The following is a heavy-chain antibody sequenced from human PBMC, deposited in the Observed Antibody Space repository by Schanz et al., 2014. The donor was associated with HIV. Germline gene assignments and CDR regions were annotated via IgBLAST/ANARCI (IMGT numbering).Heavy chain of an antibody. CDR1: GGPISSYY. CDR2: IYTSGGT. CDR3: ARTVPRYDSSGSYPDAFDI. V-gene: IGHV4-4*07. J-gene: IGHJ3*02. D-gene: IGHD3-22*01. Sequence: QLQLQESGPGLVKPSETLSLTCTVSGGPISSYYWTWIRQPAGKGLEWIGRIYTSGGTNYNPSLKSRVTMSVDTPKNQFSLKLSSVTAADTAVYYCARTVPRYDSSGSYPDAFDIWGQGTMVTVSS.